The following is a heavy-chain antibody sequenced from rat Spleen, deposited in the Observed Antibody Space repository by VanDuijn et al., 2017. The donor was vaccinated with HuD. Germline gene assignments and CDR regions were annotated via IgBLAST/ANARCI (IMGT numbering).Heavy chain of an antibody. CDR1: GFIFSNYG. CDR2: ISYDGGST. D-gene: IGHD3-2*01. J-gene: IGHJ4*01. Sequence: EVQLVESGGGLVQPGRSLKLSCAASGFIFSNYGMAWVRQAPKKGLEWVAYISYDGGSTYYRDSVKGRFTISRDNAKSTLYLQMDSLRSEDTATYYCTTYSSDYYVMDAWGQGASVTVSS. CDR3: TTYSSDYYVMDA. V-gene: IGHV5-20*01.